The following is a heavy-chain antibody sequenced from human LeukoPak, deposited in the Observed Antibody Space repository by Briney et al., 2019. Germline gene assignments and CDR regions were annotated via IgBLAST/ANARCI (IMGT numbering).Heavy chain of an antibody. CDR2: IYTSGKT. CDR1: GGSISSYY. D-gene: IGHD1-26*01. J-gene: IGHJ4*02. V-gene: IGHV4-4*07. Sequence: SETLSLTCTVSGGSISSYYWSWVRQPAGKGLEWIGRIYTSGKTSYYPSLKNRVTMSVDTSKNQFSLKLTSVTAADTAVYYCARNAGSYYYYFDYWGQGTLVTVSS. CDR3: ARNAGSYYYYFDY.